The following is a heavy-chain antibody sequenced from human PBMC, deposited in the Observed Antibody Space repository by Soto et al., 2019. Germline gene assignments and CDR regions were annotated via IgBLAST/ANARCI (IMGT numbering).Heavy chain of an antibody. J-gene: IGHJ6*02. Sequence: PGGSLRLSCAASGFTFSSYGMHWVRQAPGKGLEWVAVIWYDGSNKYYADSVKGRFTISRDNSKNTLYLQMNSLRAEDTAVYYCARDDQIGDTAMVRAPAYYYGMDVWGQGTTVTVSS. V-gene: IGHV3-33*01. CDR2: IWYDGSNK. D-gene: IGHD5-18*01. CDR3: ARDDQIGDTAMVRAPAYYYGMDV. CDR1: GFTFSSYG.